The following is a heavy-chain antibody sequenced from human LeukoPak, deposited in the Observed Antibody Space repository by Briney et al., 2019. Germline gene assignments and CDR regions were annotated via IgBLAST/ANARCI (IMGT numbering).Heavy chain of an antibody. V-gene: IGHV4-59*08. CDR2: IYYSGSA. Sequence: SETLSLTCTVSGGSISSYYWSWIRQPPGKGLEWIGYIYYSGSANYNPSLKSRVTISVDTSKNQFSLKLSSVTAADTAVYYCARHPFPWDYDILTGYYPLPYFDYWGQGTLVTVSS. J-gene: IGHJ4*02. CDR1: GGSISSYY. D-gene: IGHD3-9*01. CDR3: ARHPFPWDYDILTGYYPLPYFDY.